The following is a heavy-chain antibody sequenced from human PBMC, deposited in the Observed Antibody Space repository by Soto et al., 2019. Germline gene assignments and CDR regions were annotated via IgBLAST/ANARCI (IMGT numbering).Heavy chain of an antibody. J-gene: IGHJ6*03. V-gene: IGHV3-53*04. CDR1: GFTVSTNY. CDR2: IFSGGTT. D-gene: IGHD5-12*01. CDR3: ARGGYKVPYNYYMAV. Sequence: EEQLVESGGGLVQPGGSLRLSCAASGFTVSTNYMTWVRQAPGKGLEWVSVIFSGGTTYFADSVKGRFTISRHNSENTLYIKRKSLSPEDRAVYYGARGGYKVPYNYYMAVWGKGTTVTVSS.